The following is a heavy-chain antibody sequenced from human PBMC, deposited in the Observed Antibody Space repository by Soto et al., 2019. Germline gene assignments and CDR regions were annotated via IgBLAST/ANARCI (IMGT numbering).Heavy chain of an antibody. Sequence: QVQLVQSGAEVKTPGSSVRVSCKTAGRTFLISAIAWVRQAPGQGLEWLGGIIPILGTIHIAQNFQGRVNVTADRSTSTAYMDLSRLRSEDTATYFCARGKEWEQHSSQYYFDYWGQGSQVIVTS. D-gene: IGHD1-26*01. V-gene: IGHV1-69*06. J-gene: IGHJ4*02. CDR1: GRTFLISA. CDR3: ARGKEWEQHSSQYYFDY. CDR2: IIPILGTI.